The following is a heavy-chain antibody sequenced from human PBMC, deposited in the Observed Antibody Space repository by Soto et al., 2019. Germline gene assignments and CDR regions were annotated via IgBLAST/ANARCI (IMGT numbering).Heavy chain of an antibody. V-gene: IGHV3-33*01. D-gene: IGHD3-16*01. Sequence: GGSLRLSCVTSGFTFSDYAMHWVRQAPGKGLEWVAVIRPDGSNRYYADSVKGRFTISRDISKNTLYLQMSSLRADDTALYFCARVGRPQHLLTGFDNWGQGTLVTVSS. J-gene: IGHJ5*02. CDR3: ARVGRPQHLLTGFDN. CDR2: IRPDGSNR. CDR1: GFTFSDYA.